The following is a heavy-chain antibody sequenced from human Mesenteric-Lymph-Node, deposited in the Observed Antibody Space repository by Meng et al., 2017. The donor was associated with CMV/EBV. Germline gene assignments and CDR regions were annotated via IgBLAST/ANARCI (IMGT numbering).Heavy chain of an antibody. CDR3: ARAQWDWSGYQGYYFDY. CDR2: IIPIFGTA. CDR1: GGTFSSYA. D-gene: IGHD3-3*01. V-gene: IGHV1-69*05. J-gene: IGHJ4*02. Sequence: SVKVSCKASGGTFSSYAISWVRQAPGQGLEWMGGIIPIFGTANYAQKFQGRVTITTDESTSTAYMELSSLRSEDTAVYYCARAQWDWSGYQGYYFDYWGQGTLVTVSS.